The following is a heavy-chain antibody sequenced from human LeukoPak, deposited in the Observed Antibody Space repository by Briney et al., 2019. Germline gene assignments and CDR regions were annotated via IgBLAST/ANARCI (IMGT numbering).Heavy chain of an antibody. CDR2: ISGSGGST. CDR1: GFTFSSYA. J-gene: IGHJ4*02. CDR3: AKVRRRYYYDNSGLFDY. D-gene: IGHD3-22*01. V-gene: IGHV3-23*01. Sequence: GGSLRLSCAASGFTFSSYAMSWVRQAPGKGLEWVSAISGSGGSTYYADSVKGRFTISRDNSKNTLYLQMNSLRAEDTAVYYCAKVRRRYYYDNSGLFDYWGQGTLVTVSS.